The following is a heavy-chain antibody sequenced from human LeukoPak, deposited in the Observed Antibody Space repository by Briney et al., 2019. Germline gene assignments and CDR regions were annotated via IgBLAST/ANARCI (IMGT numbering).Heavy chain of an antibody. CDR1: GFTFSRYA. Sequence: GGSLRLSCAASGFTFSRYAMSWVRQAPGKGLEWVSTLSNSGGSTYYADSVKGRFTISRDNSKNTLYLQMNSPRAEDTAVFYCACISAAGTYFDYWGQGTLVTVSS. CDR3: ACISAAGTYFDY. D-gene: IGHD6-13*01. J-gene: IGHJ4*02. CDR2: LSNSGGST. V-gene: IGHV3-23*01.